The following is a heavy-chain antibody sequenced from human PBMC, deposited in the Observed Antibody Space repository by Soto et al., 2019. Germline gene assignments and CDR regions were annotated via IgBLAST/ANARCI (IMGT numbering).Heavy chain of an antibody. J-gene: IGHJ4*02. D-gene: IGHD1-26*01. CDR3: AGRGGGSSSHPRN. CDR1: GYRFTSYW. Sequence: GESLKISCKGSGYRFTSYWIGWVRQMPGKGLEWMGIIYPGDSDTTYSPSFQGQVTISADKSISTAYLQWSSLKASDTAMYYCAGRGGGSSSHPRNWGREPRVTASS. CDR2: IYPGDSDT. V-gene: IGHV5-51*01.